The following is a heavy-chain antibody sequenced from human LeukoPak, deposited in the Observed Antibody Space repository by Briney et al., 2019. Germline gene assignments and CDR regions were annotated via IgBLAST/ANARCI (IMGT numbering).Heavy chain of an antibody. Sequence: GGSLRLSCAASGFIFSFYCMHWVRQAPGKGPMWVSRICPDGTGISYADSVKARFTTSRDDAKNTVYLQMNSLREEDTAIYYCVRDFRSADYWGQGTLVTVSS. J-gene: IGHJ4*02. V-gene: IGHV3-74*01. CDR1: GFIFSFYC. CDR3: VRDFRSADY. CDR2: ICPDGTGI.